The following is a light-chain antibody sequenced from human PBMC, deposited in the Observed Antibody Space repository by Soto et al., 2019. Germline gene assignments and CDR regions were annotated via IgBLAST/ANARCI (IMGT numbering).Light chain of an antibody. CDR1: QRVSSGY. CDR3: QQYGSSPMT. Sequence: EIVLTQSPGTLSLSPGERATLSCRASQRVSSGYVAWYQQKPGQAPRLLLYGVSSRATGIPDRFSGSGSGTDFTLTISRLEPEDFAVFYCQQYGSSPMTFGQGTRLENK. CDR2: GVS. J-gene: IGKJ5*01. V-gene: IGKV3-20*01.